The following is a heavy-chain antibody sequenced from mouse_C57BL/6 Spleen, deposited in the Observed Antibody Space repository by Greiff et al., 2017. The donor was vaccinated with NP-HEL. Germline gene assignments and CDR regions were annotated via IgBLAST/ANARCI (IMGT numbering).Heavy chain of an antibody. CDR2: IDPANGNT. D-gene: IGHD1-1*01. J-gene: IGHJ4*01. Sequence: EVQLQESVAELVRPGASVKLSCTASGFNIKNTYMHWVKQRPEQGLEWIGRIDPANGNTKYAPKFQGKATITADTSSNTAYLQLSSLTSEDTAIYYCARSRDYYGSSYDAMDYWGQGTSVTVSS. V-gene: IGHV14-3*01. CDR1: GFNIKNTY. CDR3: ARSRDYYGSSYDAMDY.